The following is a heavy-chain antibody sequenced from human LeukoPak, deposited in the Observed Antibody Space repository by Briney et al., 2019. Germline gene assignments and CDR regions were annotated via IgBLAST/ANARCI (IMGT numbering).Heavy chain of an antibody. CDR1: GFTFSSYG. CDR2: IWYDGSNQ. V-gene: IGHV3-33*01. Sequence: GGSLRLSCAASGFTFSSYGMHWVRQAPGKGLEWVAVIWYDGSNQYYADSVKGRFTISRDNSKNTLYLQMNSLRAEDTAVYYCARDPAYYYGSGSYSTLDYWGQGTLVTVSS. D-gene: IGHD3-10*01. CDR3: ARDPAYYYGSGSYSTLDY. J-gene: IGHJ4*02.